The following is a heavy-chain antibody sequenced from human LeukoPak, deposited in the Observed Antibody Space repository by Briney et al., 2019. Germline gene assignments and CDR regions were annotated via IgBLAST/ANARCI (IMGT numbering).Heavy chain of an antibody. V-gene: IGHV4-34*01. Sequence: SETLSLTCAVYGGSFSGYYWSWIRQPPGKGLEWIGEINHSGSTNYNPSLKSRVTISVDTSKNQFSLKLSSVTAADTAVYYCARAVDGVSRWYLSAFDIWGQGTMVTVSS. CDR2: INHSGST. D-gene: IGHD6-13*01. CDR1: GGSFSGYY. CDR3: ARAVDGVSRWYLSAFDI. J-gene: IGHJ3*02.